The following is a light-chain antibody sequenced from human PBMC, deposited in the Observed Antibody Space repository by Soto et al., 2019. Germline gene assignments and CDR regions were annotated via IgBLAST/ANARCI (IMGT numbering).Light chain of an antibody. V-gene: IGLV2-14*01. J-gene: IGLJ1*01. Sequence: QSALTQPASVSGSPGQSITISCTGTSRDIGFYNYVSWYQQYPGNAPKLIIFEVTNRPSGVSDRFSGSKSGNTASLTISGLLPEDVADYYCSSYTTRSTYVFGSGTKLTFL. CDR1: SRDIGFYNY. CDR2: EVT. CDR3: SSYTTRSTYV.